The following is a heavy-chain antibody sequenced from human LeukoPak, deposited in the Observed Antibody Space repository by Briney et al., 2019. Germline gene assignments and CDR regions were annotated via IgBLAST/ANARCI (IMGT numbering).Heavy chain of an antibody. CDR2: ISAYNGNT. CDR3: AREAWYSSSWYVD. D-gene: IGHD6-13*01. J-gene: IGHJ1*01. V-gene: IGHV1-18*01. CDR1: GYTFTSYG. Sequence: ASVKVSCKASGYTFTSYGISWVRQAPGQGLEWMGWISAYNGNTNYAQKLQGRVTMTTDTSTSTAYVELRSLRSDDTAVYYCAREAWYSSSWYVDWGQGTLVTVSS.